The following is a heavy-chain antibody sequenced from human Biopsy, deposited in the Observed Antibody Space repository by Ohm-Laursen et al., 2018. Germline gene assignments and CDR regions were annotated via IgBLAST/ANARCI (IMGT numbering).Heavy chain of an antibody. CDR3: ALQSVAQMKNFDY. CDR1: GFSFTGYY. CDR2: ISPKSGDT. V-gene: IGHV1-2*02. J-gene: IGHJ4*02. Sequence: SVKVSCNASGFSFTGYYIHWVRQAPGQGLEWMGWISPKSGDTNYAHRFQGNITMTRDTSMSTAYMEMSRLRCDDTAVYYCALQSVAQMKNFDYWGQGTLVTVSS. D-gene: IGHD6-19*01.